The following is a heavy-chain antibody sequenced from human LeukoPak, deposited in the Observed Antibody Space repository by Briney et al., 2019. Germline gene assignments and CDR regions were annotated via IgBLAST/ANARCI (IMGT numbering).Heavy chain of an antibody. D-gene: IGHD3-22*01. Sequence: PGGSLRLSCAASGFTVSSNYMSWVRQAPGKGLEWVSVIYSGGSTYYADSVKGRFTISRDNSKNTLYLQMNNVRAGDTAVYYCVRGRNNNYYDDSGYYPYWGQGTLVTVSS. CDR2: IYSGGST. CDR1: GFTVSSNY. V-gene: IGHV3-53*01. J-gene: IGHJ4*02. CDR3: VRGRNNNYYDDSGYYPY.